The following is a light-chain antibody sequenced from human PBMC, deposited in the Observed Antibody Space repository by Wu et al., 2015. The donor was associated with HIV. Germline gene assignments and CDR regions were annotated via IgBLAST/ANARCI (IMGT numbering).Light chain of an antibody. J-gene: IGKJ3*01. CDR3: QQANSFPFT. CDR1: QGISSA. V-gene: IGKV1-13*02. CDR2: DAS. Sequence: AIQLTQSPSSLSASVGDRVTITCRASQGISSALVWYQQKPGKAPKLLIYDASSLESGVPSRFSGSGSGTDFTLIISSLQPEDFATYYCQQANSFPFTFGPGTKVDVK.